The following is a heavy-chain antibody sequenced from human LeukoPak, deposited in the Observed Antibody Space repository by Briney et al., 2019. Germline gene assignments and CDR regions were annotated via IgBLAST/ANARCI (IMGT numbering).Heavy chain of an antibody. CDR3: ARAPVGGPLRFFDY. Sequence: ASVKVPCKASGSTFTGYDIHWVRQPPGQGLEGMGGIHLNGGAKNLVQKFQGRVTMTRDSSISTAYMEVSSLRSDATAVYYCARAPVGGPLRFFDYWGQGTLVTVSS. D-gene: IGHD3-3*01. CDR1: GSTFTGYD. CDR2: IHLNGGAK. J-gene: IGHJ4*02. V-gene: IGHV1-2*02.